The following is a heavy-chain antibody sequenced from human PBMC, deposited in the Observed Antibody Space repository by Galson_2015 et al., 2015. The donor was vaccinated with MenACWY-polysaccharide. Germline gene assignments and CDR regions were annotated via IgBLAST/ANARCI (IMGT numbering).Heavy chain of an antibody. V-gene: IGHV3-33*01. J-gene: IGHJ3*02. Sequence: SLRLSCAASGSRFSNSGMHWVRQAPGTGLEWVAVIQYDGSNKVYADSVKGRFTISRDNSKNTVFLEMNTLGVEDAAVYYCAREGSRIVFHAFDSWGQGTMVTVSS. CDR1: GSRFSNSG. CDR2: IQYDGSNK. D-gene: IGHD2-2*01. CDR3: AREGSRIVFHAFDS.